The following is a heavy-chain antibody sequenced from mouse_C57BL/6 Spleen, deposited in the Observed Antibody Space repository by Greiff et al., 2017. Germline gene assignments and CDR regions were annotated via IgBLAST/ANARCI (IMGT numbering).Heavy chain of an antibody. D-gene: IGHD2-2*01. CDR1: GYTFTSYW. J-gene: IGHJ3*01. CDR2: IYPSDGET. Sequence: VQLQQPGAELVRSGSSVKLSCKASGYTFTSYWMDWVKQRPGQGLEWIGNIYPSDGETHYNQKFKDKATLTVDKSSSTAYMQLSSLTSEDSAVYYCGRDGYGAWFAYWGQGTLVTVSA. V-gene: IGHV1-61*01. CDR3: GRDGYGAWFAY.